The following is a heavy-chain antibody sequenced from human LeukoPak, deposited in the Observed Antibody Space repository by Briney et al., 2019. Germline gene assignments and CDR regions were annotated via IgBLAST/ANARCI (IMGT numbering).Heavy chain of an antibody. V-gene: IGHV4-38-2*02. J-gene: IGHJ4*02. CDR2: IYHSGYT. CDR1: GYSISSGYY. D-gene: IGHD2-15*01. CDR3: ARDMTPPHYFDS. Sequence: SETLSLTCNVSGYSISSGYYWAWIRQAPGKGLEWIGSIYHSGYTHYNPSLKGRVTISVDTSKNDFSLKLSSVAAADTAIYYCARDMTPPHYFDSWGQGTLVTVSS.